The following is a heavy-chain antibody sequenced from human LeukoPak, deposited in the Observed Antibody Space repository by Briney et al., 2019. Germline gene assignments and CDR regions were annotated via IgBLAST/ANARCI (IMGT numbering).Heavy chain of an antibody. CDR2: IHDTGST. Sequence: KSSETLSLTCSVSGGSLSSHYWSWMRQPPGRGLELRGYIHDTGSTFYNPSLTSPVTISLDTSNNQFSSKLTSITAADTAVYYCARFSSSGSTSSCYFTYWGQGTLVTVS. D-gene: IGHD2-2*01. CDR3: ARFSSSGSTSSCYFTY. CDR1: GGSLSSHY. J-gene: IGHJ4*01. V-gene: IGHV4-59*11.